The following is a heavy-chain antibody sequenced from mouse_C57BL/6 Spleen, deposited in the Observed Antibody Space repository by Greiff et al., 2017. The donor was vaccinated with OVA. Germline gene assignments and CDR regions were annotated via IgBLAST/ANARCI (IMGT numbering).Heavy chain of an antibody. J-gene: IGHJ4*01. CDR2: IDPENGDT. CDR3: TRGLLILYAMDY. V-gene: IGHV14-4*01. D-gene: IGHD2-3*01. CDR1: GFNIKDDY. Sequence: VQLKESGAELVRPGASVKLSCTASGFNIKDDYMHWVKQRPEQGLEWIGWIDPENGDTEYASKFQGKATITADTSSNTAYLQLSSLTSEDTAVYYCTRGLLILYAMDYWGQGTSVTVSS.